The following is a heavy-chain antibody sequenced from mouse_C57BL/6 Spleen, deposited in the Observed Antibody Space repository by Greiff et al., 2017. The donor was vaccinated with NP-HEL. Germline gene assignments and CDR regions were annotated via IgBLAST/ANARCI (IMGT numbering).Heavy chain of an antibody. V-gene: IGHV1-52*01. CDR3: ARRAYGGSPFAY. J-gene: IGHJ3*01. D-gene: IGHD1-1*01. CDR2: IDTSDSET. CDR1: GYTFTSYW. Sequence: QVQLQQPGAELVRPGSSVKLSCKASGYTFTSYWMHWVQQRPIQGLEWIGNIDTSDSETHYNQKFKGKATLTVDKSSSTDSMQLRSLTSEDSAVYYCARRAYGGSPFAYWGQGTLVTVSA.